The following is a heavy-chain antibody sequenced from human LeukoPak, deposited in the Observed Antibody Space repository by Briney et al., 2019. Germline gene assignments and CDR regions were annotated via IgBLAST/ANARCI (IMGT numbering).Heavy chain of an antibody. D-gene: IGHD3-10*01. CDR2: ISYSGST. Sequence: PSETLSLTCAVSGGSISTYHWSWIRQPPGKGLEWIGYISYSGSTNYNPSLKSRVTISVDTSKSQFSLKLSSVTAADTAVYYCARYGSGSYSDDHFQHWGQGTLVTVSS. CDR1: GGSISTYH. CDR3: ARYGSGSYSDDHFQH. V-gene: IGHV4-59*08. J-gene: IGHJ1*01.